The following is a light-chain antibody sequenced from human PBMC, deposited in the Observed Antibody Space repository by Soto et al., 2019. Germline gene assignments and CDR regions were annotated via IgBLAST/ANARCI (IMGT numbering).Light chain of an antibody. CDR1: QSLLYTSNNNNY. CDR2: WAS. V-gene: IGKV4-1*01. CDR3: QQYYSNPELT. J-gene: IGKJ4*01. Sequence: IVITHSPDCLAVFLFWRATINCNSSQSLLYTSNNNNYLAWFQQKPGQPPRLLIYWASTRESGVPDRFSGSGSGTDFTLTICSLQSEDVAVCYCQQYYSNPELTFGGGTKVDIK.